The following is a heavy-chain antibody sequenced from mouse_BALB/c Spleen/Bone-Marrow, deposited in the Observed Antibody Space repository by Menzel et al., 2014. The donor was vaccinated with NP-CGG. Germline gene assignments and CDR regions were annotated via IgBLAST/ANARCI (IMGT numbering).Heavy chain of an antibody. V-gene: IGHV1-87*01. CDR2: IYPGDGDT. Sequence: QVQLQQSGAELARPGASVKLSCKASGYTFTSYWMQWVKQRPGQGLEWIGAIYPGDGDTRYTQKFKGKATLTADKSSCTAYMQLSSLASEDSAVYYCAREDDGYYDWYFDVWGAGTTVTVSS. CDR3: AREDDGYYDWYFDV. D-gene: IGHD2-3*01. CDR1: GYTFTSYW. J-gene: IGHJ1*01.